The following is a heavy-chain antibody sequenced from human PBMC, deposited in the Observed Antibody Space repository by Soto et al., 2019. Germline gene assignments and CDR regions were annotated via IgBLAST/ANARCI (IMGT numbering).Heavy chain of an antibody. CDR3: ARLGLGAGSDLDY. V-gene: IGHV4-30-2*01. CDR2: IYHSGST. J-gene: IGHJ4*02. D-gene: IGHD3-10*01. Sequence: PSGTLSLTCSVSGGSSSSGGYSWSLIPQPPGKGLEWIGYIYHSGSTHYNPSLKSRVTISVDRSKNQFSLRLSSVFAADTAMYYCARLGLGAGSDLDYWRQGTLVTVSS. CDR1: GGSSSSGGYS.